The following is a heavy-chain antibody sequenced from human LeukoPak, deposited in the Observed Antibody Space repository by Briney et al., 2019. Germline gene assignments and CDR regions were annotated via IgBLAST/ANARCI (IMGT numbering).Heavy chain of an antibody. D-gene: IGHD6-13*01. CDR1: GGSISSYY. J-gene: IGHJ6*03. V-gene: IGHV4-59*01. CDR2: IYYSGST. CDR3: ARAGYSSSWYRYYYYYYMDV. Sequence: SETLSLTCTVSGGSISSYYWSWIRQPPGKGLEGIGYIYYSGSTNYNPSLKSRVTISVDTSKNQFSLKLSSVTAADTAVYYCARAGYSSSWYRYYYYYYMDVWGKGTTVTVSS.